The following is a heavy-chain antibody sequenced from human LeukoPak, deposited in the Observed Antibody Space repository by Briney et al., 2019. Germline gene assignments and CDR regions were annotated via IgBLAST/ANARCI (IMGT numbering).Heavy chain of an antibody. D-gene: IGHD1-26*01. V-gene: IGHV3-73*01. CDR3: KLEDGSASLLYDR. CDR2: IRNNANNYAT. J-gene: IGHJ5*02. CDR1: ECIFSGCS. Sequence: SGGSLRLTCAASECIFSGCSMNWIRQASGKGLEWVGRIRNNANNYATAYAASVQGRFTISTDDSKSTAYLHMNSLRTEDTAVSDCKLEDGSASLLYDRWRQGTLVTVSS.